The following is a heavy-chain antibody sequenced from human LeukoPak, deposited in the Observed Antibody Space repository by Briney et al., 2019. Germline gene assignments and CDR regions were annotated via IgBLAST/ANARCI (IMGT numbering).Heavy chain of an antibody. D-gene: IGHD1-14*01. CDR2: VYPLDSET. CDR3: VRHNTGADY. V-gene: IGHV5-51*01. Sequence: GESLKISCQTSGYSFNTFMIAWVRQAPGRGLEWMGLVYPLDSETRYCPSFQGQVTISADKSTSSAFLQWDSLMASDTAMYYCVRHNTGADYWGQGTLVTVSS. J-gene: IGHJ4*02. CDR1: GYSFNTFM.